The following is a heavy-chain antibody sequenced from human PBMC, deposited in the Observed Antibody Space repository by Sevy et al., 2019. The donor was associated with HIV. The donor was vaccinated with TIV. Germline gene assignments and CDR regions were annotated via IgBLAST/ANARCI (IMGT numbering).Heavy chain of an antibody. V-gene: IGHV3-21*01. CDR3: ARETPNLWFGEVMARDYYYGMDV. CDR2: ISSSSSYI. D-gene: IGHD3-10*01. CDR1: GFTFSSYS. Sequence: GGSLRLSCAASGFTFSSYSMNWVRQAPGKGLEWVSSISSSSSYINYADSVKGRFTISRDNAKNSLYLQMNSLSAEDTAVYYCARETPNLWFGEVMARDYYYGMDVWGQGTTVTVSS. J-gene: IGHJ6*02.